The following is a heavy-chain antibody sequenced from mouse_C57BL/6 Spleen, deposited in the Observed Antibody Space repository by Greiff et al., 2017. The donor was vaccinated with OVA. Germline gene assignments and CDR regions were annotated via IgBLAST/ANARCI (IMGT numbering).Heavy chain of an antibody. V-gene: IGHV1-81*01. Sequence: VQLQQSGAELARPGASVKLSCTASGYTFTSYGISWVKQRTGQGLEWIGEIYPRSGNTYYNEKFKGKATLTADKSSSTAYMELRSLTSEDSAVYFCARSLLRSYYFDYWGQGTTLTVSS. CDR1: GYTFTSYG. J-gene: IGHJ2*01. CDR2: IYPRSGNT. CDR3: ARSLLRSYYFDY. D-gene: IGHD1-1*01.